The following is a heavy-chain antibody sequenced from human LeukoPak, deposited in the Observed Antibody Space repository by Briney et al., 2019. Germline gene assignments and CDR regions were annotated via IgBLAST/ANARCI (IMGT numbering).Heavy chain of an antibody. CDR3: ARGPSFGSSSRFDS. Sequence: SQTLSLTCTVSGGSMSSGGDYWTWMRQHPGKGLEWIGYISSGGNTYYNPSLKSRLTISLDKSKSQFSLQLNSATAADTAVYYCARGPSFGSSSRFDSWGQGTLVTVSS. D-gene: IGHD6-6*01. CDR2: ISSGGNT. CDR1: GGSMSSGGDY. V-gene: IGHV4-31*03. J-gene: IGHJ4*02.